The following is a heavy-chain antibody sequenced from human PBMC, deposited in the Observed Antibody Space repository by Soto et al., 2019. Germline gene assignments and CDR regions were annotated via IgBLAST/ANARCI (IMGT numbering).Heavy chain of an antibody. V-gene: IGHV1-8*01. Sequence: GASVKVYCKASGYTFSSYNINWVRQATGQGPEWMGWMNPSSGNTGYAQKFQGRVTMTRDVSISTAYMDLSSLRSEDTAVYYCAREDYYGSGSYYSWGQGTLVTVSS. CDR3: AREDYYGSGSYYS. CDR1: GYTFSSYN. J-gene: IGHJ4*02. D-gene: IGHD3-10*01. CDR2: MNPSSGNT.